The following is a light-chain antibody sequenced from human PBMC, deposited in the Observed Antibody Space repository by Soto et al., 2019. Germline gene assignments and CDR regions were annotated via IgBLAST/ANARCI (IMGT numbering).Light chain of an antibody. CDR3: SSYTSVRTYV. CDR1: SSDVGGYNY. V-gene: IGLV2-14*01. Sequence: QSVLTQPPSASGSPGQSVAISCTGTSSDVGGYNYVSWYQHHPGKAPKVMIYEVSNRPSGVSNRFSGSKSGNTASLTISGLQAEDEADYHCSSYTSVRTYVFGTGTKVTVL. CDR2: EVS. J-gene: IGLJ1*01.